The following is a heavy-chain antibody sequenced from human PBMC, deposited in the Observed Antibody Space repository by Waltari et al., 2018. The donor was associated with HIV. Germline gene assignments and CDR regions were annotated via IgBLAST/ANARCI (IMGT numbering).Heavy chain of an antibody. D-gene: IGHD4-17*01. CDR3: ARGSVLGYGDYRRDYGMDV. Sequence: QVQLVDSEGGLVKPEGSLRLYCAASGFTFTDYYMIWNRQAPGKGLEWVSYISSSGSTIYYADSVKGRFTISRDNAKNSLYLQMNSLRAEDTAVYYCARGSVLGYGDYRRDYGMDVWGQGTTVTVSS. CDR2: ISSSGSTI. V-gene: IGHV3-11*01. CDR1: GFTFTDYY. J-gene: IGHJ6*02.